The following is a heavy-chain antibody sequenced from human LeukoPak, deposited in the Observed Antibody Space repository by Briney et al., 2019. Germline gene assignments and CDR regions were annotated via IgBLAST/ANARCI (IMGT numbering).Heavy chain of an antibody. CDR2: MYNSGST. V-gene: IGHV4-4*08. CDR1: GGSISGSY. J-gene: IGHJ5*02. D-gene: IGHD3-3*01. Sequence: SETLSLTCTVSGGSISGSYWSWIRQPPGKGLEWIAYMYNSGSTNYNPSLKSRVTISVDTSKNQFSLKLSSVTAADTAVYYCARDHSKYYDFWGGYFTWFDPWGQGTLVTVSS. CDR3: ARDHSKYYDFWGGYFTWFDP.